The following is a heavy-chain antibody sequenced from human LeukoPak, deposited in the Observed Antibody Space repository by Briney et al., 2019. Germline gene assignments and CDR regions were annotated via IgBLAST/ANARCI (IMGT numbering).Heavy chain of an antibody. CDR3: ARTPGVFPTYYYYGMDV. Sequence: GGSLRLSCAASGFTFSNAWMNWVRQAPGKGLEWVGRIKSKTDGGTTDYAAPVKGRFTISRDDSKNTLYLQMNSLKTEDTAVYYCARTPGVFPTYYYYGMDVWGQGTTVTVSS. CDR1: GFTFSNAW. J-gene: IGHJ6*02. D-gene: IGHD5/OR15-5a*01. V-gene: IGHV3-15*07. CDR2: IKSKTDGGTT.